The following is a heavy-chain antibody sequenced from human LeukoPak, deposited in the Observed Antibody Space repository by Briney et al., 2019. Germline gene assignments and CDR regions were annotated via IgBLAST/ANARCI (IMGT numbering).Heavy chain of an antibody. CDR3: ASSVPAAAQFDY. J-gene: IGHJ4*02. V-gene: IGHV1-18*01. CDR2: ISAYNGDT. Sequence: ASVKVSCKASGFTFTRYGITWVRQAPGQGLEWMGWISAYNGDTNYAQKFQGRVAITTDESTSTAYMELSSLRSEDTAVYYCASSVPAAAQFDYWGQGTLVTVSS. D-gene: IGHD2-2*01. CDR1: GFTFTRYG.